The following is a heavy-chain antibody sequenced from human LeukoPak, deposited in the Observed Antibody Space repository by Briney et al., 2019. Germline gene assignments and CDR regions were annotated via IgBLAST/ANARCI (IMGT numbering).Heavy chain of an antibody. CDR1: GFTFSSYA. J-gene: IGHJ4*02. Sequence: GGSLRLSCAASGFTFSSYAMSWVRQAPGKGLEWVSTSSGNGGSTYYGDSVKGRFTISRDNVKNTLHLQMSSLRAEDTAIYYCARDSNWNNGGFDYWGQGTLVTVSA. D-gene: IGHD1/OR15-1a*01. V-gene: IGHV3-23*01. CDR3: ARDSNWNNGGFDY. CDR2: SSGNGGST.